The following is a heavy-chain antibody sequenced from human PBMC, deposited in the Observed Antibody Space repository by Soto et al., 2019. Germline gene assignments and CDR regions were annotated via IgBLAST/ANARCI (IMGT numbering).Heavy chain of an antibody. J-gene: IGHJ4*02. D-gene: IGHD3-16*02. V-gene: IGHV3-73*01. CDR2: IRSKANSYAT. CDR3: TRRDYDYVWGSYRTIDY. Sequence: GESLKISCAASGFTFSGSAMHWVRQASGKGLEWVGRIRSKANSYATAYAASVKGRFTISRDDSKNTAYLQMNSLKTEDTAVYYCTRRDYDYVWGSYRTIDYWGQGTLVTVSS. CDR1: GFTFSGSA.